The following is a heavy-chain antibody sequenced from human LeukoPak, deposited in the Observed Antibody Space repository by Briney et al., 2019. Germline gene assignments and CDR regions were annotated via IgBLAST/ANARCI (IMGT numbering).Heavy chain of an antibody. CDR3: ARGGQWLRGGDY. Sequence: PGGSLRLSCAASGFTFSSYSMNWVRQAPGKGLEWVSSISSSSSYIYYADSVKGRFTISRDNAKNSLYLKMNSLRAEDRAVYYCARGGQWLRGGDYWGQGTLVTVSS. CDR1: GFTFSSYS. J-gene: IGHJ4*02. CDR2: ISSSSSYI. D-gene: IGHD5-12*01. V-gene: IGHV3-21*01.